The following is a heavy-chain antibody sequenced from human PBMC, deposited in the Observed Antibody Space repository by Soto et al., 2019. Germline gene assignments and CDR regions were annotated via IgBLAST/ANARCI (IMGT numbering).Heavy chain of an antibody. CDR1: GLPFSNAW. J-gene: IGHJ6*02. Sequence: ASGLPFSNAWMNWVRPASGKGLERVGRIKSKTDGGTTDYTAPVKGRFTISRDDANNTLYLQMNSLITEDTAVYYCSVTDPDAAMGNYCYGMDFWGQGTTVTGSS. V-gene: IGHV3-15*07. D-gene: IGHD5-18*01. CDR3: SVTDPDAAMGNYCYGMDF. CDR2: IKSKTDGGTT.